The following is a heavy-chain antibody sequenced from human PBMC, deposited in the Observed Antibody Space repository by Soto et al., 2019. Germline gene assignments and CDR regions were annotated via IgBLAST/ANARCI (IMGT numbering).Heavy chain of an antibody. CDR3: ASGAYLFAGMYV. CDR1: GFGFNGYD. Sequence: EVQLVESGGGLVQPGGSLRLSCAASGFGFNGYDMHWVRQAPGKKLEWVAAISTAGDTYYLGSVKGRFTISREDAKNSLSLQMNSLRAGNTALYYSASGAYLFAGMYVWGQCTTVTVSS. CDR2: ISTAGDT. J-gene: IGHJ6*02. D-gene: IGHD4-17*01. V-gene: IGHV3-13*01.